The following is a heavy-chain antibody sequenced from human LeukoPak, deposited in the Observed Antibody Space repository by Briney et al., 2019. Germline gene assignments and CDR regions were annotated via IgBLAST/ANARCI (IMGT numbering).Heavy chain of an antibody. CDR1: GFTFSNYA. Sequence: GGTLRLSCAVSGFTFSNYAMNWVRQAPGRGLEWLSFITANTRTIYYAGSVKGRFTISRDNVENSLYLQMNSLRDEDTAVYYCARGVWEGQWHVPFDYWGQGTLVTVSS. D-gene: IGHD6-19*01. CDR3: ARGVWEGQWHVPFDY. V-gene: IGHV3-48*02. CDR2: ITANTRTI. J-gene: IGHJ4*02.